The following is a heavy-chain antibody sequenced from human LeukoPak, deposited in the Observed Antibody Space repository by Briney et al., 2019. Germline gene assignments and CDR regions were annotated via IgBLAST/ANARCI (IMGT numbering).Heavy chain of an antibody. J-gene: IGHJ6*03. V-gene: IGHV1-58*02. D-gene: IGHD3-3*01. CDR1: GYTFTSYD. CDR2: IVVGSGNT. CDR3: AADSLMLRWSGYYPPYYYMDV. Sequence: SVKVSCKASGYTFTSYDINWVRQATGQGLEWIGWIVVGSGNTNYAQKFQERVTITRDMSTSTAYMELSSLRSEDTAVYYCAADSLMLRWSGYYPPYYYMDVWGKGTTVTVSS.